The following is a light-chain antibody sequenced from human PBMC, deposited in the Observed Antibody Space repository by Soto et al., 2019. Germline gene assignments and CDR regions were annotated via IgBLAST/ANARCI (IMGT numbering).Light chain of an antibody. CDR1: QSVNRY. CDR3: QQRSNWPPWT. CDR2: DAF. J-gene: IGKJ1*01. V-gene: IGKV3-11*01. Sequence: IVLTQSRTTLSLSPGRRATLSCRASQSVNRYLAWYQHRPCQAPRLLXYDAFNRATGVPARFTGSGSATDFTLTISSLEPEDSAVYYCQQRSNWPPWTFGQGTKVDIK.